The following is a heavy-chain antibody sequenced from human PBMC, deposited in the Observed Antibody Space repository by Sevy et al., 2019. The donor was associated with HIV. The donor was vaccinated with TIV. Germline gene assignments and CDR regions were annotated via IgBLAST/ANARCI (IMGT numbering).Heavy chain of an antibody. D-gene: IGHD2-15*01. J-gene: IGHJ5*01. Sequence: GESLKISCRASGYIFTSYWNAWVRHTPGKGLEWMGTIYPGDADTRYSPSFQGQVSISADKSITTAYLQWSSLKASDTAMYYCARRSCSGGRCYFFDSWGQGTLVTVSS. V-gene: IGHV5-51*01. CDR1: GYIFTSYW. CDR3: ARRSCSGGRCYFFDS. CDR2: IYPGDADT.